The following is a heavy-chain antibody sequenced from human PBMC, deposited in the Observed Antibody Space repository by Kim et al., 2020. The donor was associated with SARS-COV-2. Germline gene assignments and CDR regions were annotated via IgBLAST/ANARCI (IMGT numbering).Heavy chain of an antibody. J-gene: IGHJ6*02. CDR3: ARGKKHIVVVIAISYYYYGMDV. V-gene: IGHV1-8*01. Sequence: ASVKVSCKASGYTFTSYDINWVRQATGQGLEWMGWINPNSGNTGYAQKFQGRVTMTRNTSINTAYMELSSLRSEDTAVYYCARGKKHIVVVIAISYYYYGMDVWGQGTTVTVSS. D-gene: IGHD2-21*01. CDR2: INPNSGNT. CDR1: GYTFTSYD.